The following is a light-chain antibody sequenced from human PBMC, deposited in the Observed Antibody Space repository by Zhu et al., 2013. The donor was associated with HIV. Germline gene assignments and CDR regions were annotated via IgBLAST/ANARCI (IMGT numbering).Light chain of an antibody. V-gene: IGKV1-5*03. J-gene: IGKJ1*01. CDR2: KAS. CDR3: QQTYSGRT. CDR1: QSISRG. Sequence: DIQMTQSPSTLSASIGDTVTITCRASQSISRGLAWYQQKPGKAPKLLIYKASSLQSGVPSRFSGGGSGAYFTLTISGLQPEDFATYYCQQTYSGRTFGQGTKVEIK.